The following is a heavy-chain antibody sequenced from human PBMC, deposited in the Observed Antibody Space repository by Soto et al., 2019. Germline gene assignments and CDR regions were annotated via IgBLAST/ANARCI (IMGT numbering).Heavy chain of an antibody. CDR3: ANGGYSYGYGAEYYFDY. J-gene: IGHJ4*02. V-gene: IGHV3-23*01. CDR2: ISGSGGST. CDR1: GFTFSSYA. D-gene: IGHD5-18*01. Sequence: LRVSCAASGFTFSSYAMSWVRQAPGKGLEWVSAISGSGGSTYYADSVKGRFTISRDNSKNTLYLQMNSLRAEDTAVYYCANGGYSYGYGAEYYFDYWGQGTLVTVYS.